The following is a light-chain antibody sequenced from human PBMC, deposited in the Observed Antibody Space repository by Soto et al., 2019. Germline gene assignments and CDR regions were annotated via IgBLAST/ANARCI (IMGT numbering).Light chain of an antibody. V-gene: IGLV2-14*03. Sequence: QSVLTQPASVSGSPGQSSTISCTGTISDVGSYNYVSWYQQYPGKAPKLMIYDVSTRPSGVSDRFSGSKSGNTASLTISGLRAEDEADYYCGSYTTSSNYVFGTGTKSPS. CDR3: GSYTTSSNYV. CDR1: ISDVGSYNY. J-gene: IGLJ1*01. CDR2: DVS.